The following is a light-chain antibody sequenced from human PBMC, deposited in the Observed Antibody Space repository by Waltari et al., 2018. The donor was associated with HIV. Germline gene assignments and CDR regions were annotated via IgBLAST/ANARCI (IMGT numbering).Light chain of an antibody. CDR1: SLRKYS. CDR2: GKN. Sequence: SSALTQDPAVSVALGPTVQSAFLGASLRKYSASWYRLRPGQAPQLLVYGKNSRPPGIPDRFSASSSGNRAFLTITGARAEDEADYYCACWDRSGDYILFGGGTSLTGL. CDR3: ACWDRSGDYIL. J-gene: IGLJ2*01. V-gene: IGLV3-19*01.